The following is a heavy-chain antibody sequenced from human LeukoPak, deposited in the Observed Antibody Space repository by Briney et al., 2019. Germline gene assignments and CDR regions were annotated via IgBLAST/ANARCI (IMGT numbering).Heavy chain of an antibody. Sequence: GGSLRLSCAASGFTFDDYGMTWVRQAPGKGLEWVSGINWNGGRTGYADSVKGRFTISRDNAKNSLYLQMNSLRAEDTAVYYCARIFYGDYVPSLDPWGQGTLVTVSS. CDR1: GFTFDDYG. J-gene: IGHJ5*02. CDR3: ARIFYGDYVPSLDP. V-gene: IGHV3-20*04. CDR2: INWNGGRT. D-gene: IGHD4-17*01.